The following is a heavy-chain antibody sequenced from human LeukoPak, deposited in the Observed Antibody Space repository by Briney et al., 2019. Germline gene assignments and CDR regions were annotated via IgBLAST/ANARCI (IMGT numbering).Heavy chain of an antibody. CDR1: GGSISSYY. J-gene: IGHJ3*02. D-gene: IGHD3-9*01. Sequence: KPSETLSLTCTVSGGSISSYYWSWIRQPPGKGLEWIGYIYYSGSTNYNPSLKSRVTISVDTSKNQFSLKLSSVTAADTAVYYCARVVRYFDNPDAFDIWGQGTMVTVSS. CDR3: ARVVRYFDNPDAFDI. V-gene: IGHV4-59*01. CDR2: IYYSGST.